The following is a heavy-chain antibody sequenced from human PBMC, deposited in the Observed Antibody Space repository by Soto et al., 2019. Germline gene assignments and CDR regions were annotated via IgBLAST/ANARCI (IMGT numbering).Heavy chain of an antibody. Sequence: PGESLKISGNGSGYSFTSYWIGWVRQMPGKGLEWMGIIYPGDSDTRYSPSFQGQVTISADKSISTAYLQWSSLKASDTAMYYCAILRYCSGGSCYSVENNWFDPWGQGTLVTVSS. D-gene: IGHD2-15*01. V-gene: IGHV5-51*01. J-gene: IGHJ5*02. CDR3: AILRYCSGGSCYSVENNWFDP. CDR1: GYSFTSYW. CDR2: IYPGDSDT.